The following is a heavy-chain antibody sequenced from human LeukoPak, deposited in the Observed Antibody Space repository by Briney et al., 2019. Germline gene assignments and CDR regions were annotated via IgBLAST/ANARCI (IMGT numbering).Heavy chain of an antibody. V-gene: IGHV1-2*02. J-gene: IGHJ4*02. Sequence: GASVKVSCKASGYTFTGYYMHWVRQAPGQGVEWMGWINPNSGGTNYAQKFQGRVTMTRDTSISTAYMELSRLRSDDTAVYYCARAPFRIAVAGAFDYWGQGTLVTVSS. CDR2: INPNSGGT. D-gene: IGHD6-19*01. CDR1: GYTFTGYY. CDR3: ARAPFRIAVAGAFDY.